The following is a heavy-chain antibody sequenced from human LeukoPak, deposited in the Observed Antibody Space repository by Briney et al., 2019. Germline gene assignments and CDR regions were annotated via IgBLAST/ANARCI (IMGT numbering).Heavy chain of an antibody. CDR1: GGSVSSYY. D-gene: IGHD2-2*01. CDR2: QSHSGSS. Sequence: PSETLSLTCTVSGGSVSSYYWSWIRRPPGRGLEWIAYQSHSGSSDSNPSLTSRVTTLVDTSKNQFSLKLTSVTAADTAVYYCARARYANAWYAFDIWGHGTMVTVSS. CDR3: ARARYANAWYAFDI. J-gene: IGHJ3*02. V-gene: IGHV4-59*02.